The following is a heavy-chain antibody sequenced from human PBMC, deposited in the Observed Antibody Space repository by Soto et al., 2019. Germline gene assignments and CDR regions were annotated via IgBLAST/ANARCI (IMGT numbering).Heavy chain of an antibody. CDR1: GFTVSRNY. Sequence: EVQLVESGGGLVQPGGSLRLSCAGSGFTVSRNYMTSLRQTPGKGLEWVSVIYAGGTTYYAYSAKGRFMISSDISSNTLSLQMDNLRVEDPADYYCARGLHSEAMYLSLAAYWGQGIVVAVSS. D-gene: IGHD2-2*01. J-gene: IGHJ4*02. CDR2: IYAGGTT. V-gene: IGHV3-66*01. CDR3: ARGLHSEAMYLSLAAY.